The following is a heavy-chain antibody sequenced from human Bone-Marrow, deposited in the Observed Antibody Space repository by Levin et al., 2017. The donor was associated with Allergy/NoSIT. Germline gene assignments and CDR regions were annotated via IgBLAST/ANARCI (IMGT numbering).Heavy chain of an antibody. CDR1: GASISRYY. D-gene: IGHD4-17*01. J-gene: IGHJ5*02. CDR3: ASYGDYGANWFDP. CDR2: IYYSGST. Sequence: GSLRLSCTVSGASISRYYWSWIRQPPGKGLEWIGYIYYSGSTDYNPSLKSRVTISVDTSKNQFSLELSSVTTADTAVYYCASYGDYGANWFDPWGQGTLVTVSS. V-gene: IGHV4-59*08.